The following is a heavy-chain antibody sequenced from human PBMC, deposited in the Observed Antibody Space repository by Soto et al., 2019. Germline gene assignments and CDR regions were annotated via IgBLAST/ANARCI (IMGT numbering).Heavy chain of an antibody. V-gene: IGHV1-69*13. CDR2: IIPIFGTA. Sequence: SVKVSCKASGGTFNSYAISWVRQAPGQGLEWMGGIIPIFGTANHAQKFQGRVTITADESTSTAYMELSSLRSEDTAVYYCARDTRDYDFWSGPRAYYYYGMDVWGQGTTVTVSS. CDR1: GGTFNSYA. J-gene: IGHJ6*02. CDR3: ARDTRDYDFWSGPRAYYYYGMDV. D-gene: IGHD3-3*01.